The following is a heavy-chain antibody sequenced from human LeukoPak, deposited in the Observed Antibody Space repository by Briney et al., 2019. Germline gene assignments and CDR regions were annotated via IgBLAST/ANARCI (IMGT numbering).Heavy chain of an antibody. D-gene: IGHD6-6*01. V-gene: IGHV1-2*02. CDR2: INPNSGGT. CDR3: ARVEYSSSGDFDY. CDR1: GYTFTGYY. J-gene: IGHJ4*02. Sequence: VASVKVSCKASGYTFTGYYMHWVRQAPGQGLEWMGWINPNSGGTNYAQKFQGRVTMTRDTSISTAYMELSRLRSDDTAVYYCARVEYSSSGDFDYWGQGTLVTVSS.